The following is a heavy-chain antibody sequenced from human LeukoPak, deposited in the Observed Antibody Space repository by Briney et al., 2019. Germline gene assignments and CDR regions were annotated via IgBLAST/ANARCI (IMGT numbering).Heavy chain of an antibody. D-gene: IGHD3-9*01. CDR2: IYWNDDK. V-gene: IGHV2-5*01. Sequence: SGSTLVNPTQTLTLTCTFSGFSLSTSGVGVGWIRQPPGKALGWLALIYWNDDKRYSPSLKSRLTITKDTSKNQVVLTMTNMDPVDTATYYCPHRRRSDYDILTGYYSRYYFDYWGQGTLVTVSS. CDR3: PHRRRSDYDILTGYYSRYYFDY. CDR1: GFSLSTSGVG. J-gene: IGHJ4*02.